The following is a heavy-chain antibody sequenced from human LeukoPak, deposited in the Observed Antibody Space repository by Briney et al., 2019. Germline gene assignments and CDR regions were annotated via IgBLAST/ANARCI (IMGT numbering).Heavy chain of an antibody. CDR3: ARVDSSGWFSSLDY. V-gene: IGHV7-4-1*02. D-gene: IGHD6-19*01. CDR1: GYTFASYA. Sequence: GASVKVSCTASGYTFASYAMNWVRQAPGQGLETMGWITTNTGNPTHAQGFTGRFVFSLDTSVSPAYLQISSLKAEDTAVYYCARVDSSGWFSSLDYWGQGTLVTVSS. J-gene: IGHJ4*02. CDR2: ITTNTGNP.